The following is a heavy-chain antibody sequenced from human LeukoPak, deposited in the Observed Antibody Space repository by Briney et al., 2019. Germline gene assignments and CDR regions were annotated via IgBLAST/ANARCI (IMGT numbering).Heavy chain of an antibody. J-gene: IGHJ4*02. D-gene: IGHD2-15*01. CDR3: ARQRVVAASY. V-gene: IGHV5-51*01. CDR1: GYNFAHVW. Sequence: GESLKISCKGSGYNFAHVWLGWVRQMPGKGLEWMGIIYPGDSDTRYSPSFQGQVTISADKSTSTAYLQWSSLKASDTAMYYCARQRVVAASYWGQGTLVTVSS. CDR2: IYPGDSDT.